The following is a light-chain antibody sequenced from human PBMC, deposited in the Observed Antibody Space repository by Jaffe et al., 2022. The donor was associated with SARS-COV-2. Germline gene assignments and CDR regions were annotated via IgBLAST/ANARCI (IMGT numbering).Light chain of an antibody. CDR3: QKYNSAPLFT. V-gene: IGKV1-27*01. CDR2: AAS. J-gene: IGKJ3*01. CDR1: QGIGNY. Sequence: DFQMTQSPSSLSASVGDRITITCRASQGIGNYLAWYQQKPGKVPKLLIYAASTLQSGVPSRFSGSGSGTDFTLTISSLQPEDVATYYCQKYNSAPLFTFGPGTKVDIK.